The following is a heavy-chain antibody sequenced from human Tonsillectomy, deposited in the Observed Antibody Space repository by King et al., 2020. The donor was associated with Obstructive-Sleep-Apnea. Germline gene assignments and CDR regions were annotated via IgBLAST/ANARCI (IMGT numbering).Heavy chain of an antibody. CDR3: ARDLGYCSSTRCYNWFDP. D-gene: IGHD2-2*01. V-gene: IGHV1-2*02. Sequence: QLVQSGAEVKKPGASVKVSCKASGYTFTGYYMHWVRQAPGQGLEWMGWINPNSGGTNYAQKFQGRVTMTRDTSISTAYMELSRLRSDDTAVYYCARDLGYCSSTRCYNWFDPWGQGTLVTVSS. CDR2: INPNSGGT. CDR1: GYTFTGYY. J-gene: IGHJ5*02.